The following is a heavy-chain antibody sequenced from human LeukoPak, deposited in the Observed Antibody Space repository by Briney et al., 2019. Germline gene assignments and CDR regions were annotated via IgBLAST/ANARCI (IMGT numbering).Heavy chain of an antibody. D-gene: IGHD6-13*01. J-gene: IGHJ4*02. CDR1: GFTFSSYG. CDR2: IWYDGSNK. V-gene: IGHV3-33*01. CDR3: ARANMPIAAAGTVDY. Sequence: GGSLRLSCAASGFTFSSYGMHWVRQAPGKGLEWVAVIWYDGSNKYYADSVKGRITISRDNSRNTLYLQMNSLRAEDTAVYYCARANMPIAAAGTVDYWGQGTLVTVSS.